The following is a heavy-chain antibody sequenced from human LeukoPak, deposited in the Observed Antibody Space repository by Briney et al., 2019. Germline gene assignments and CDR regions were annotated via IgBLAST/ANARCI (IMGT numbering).Heavy chain of an antibody. V-gene: IGHV1-2*06. J-gene: IGHJ4*02. CDR1: GYTFTGYY. CDR3: ASMSSGLFRFDY. Sequence: GASVKASCKASGYTFTGYYMHWVRQAPGQGLEWMGRINPNSGGTNYAQKFQGRVTITADESTSTAYMELSSLRSEDTAVYYCASMSSGLFRFDYWGQGTLVTVSS. CDR2: INPNSGGT. D-gene: IGHD3-22*01.